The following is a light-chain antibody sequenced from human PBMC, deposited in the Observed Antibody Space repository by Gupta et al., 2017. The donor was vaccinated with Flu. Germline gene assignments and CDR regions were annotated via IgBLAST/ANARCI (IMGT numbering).Light chain of an antibody. V-gene: IGKV1-39*01. J-gene: IGKJ2*02. CDR1: QRISSY. Sequence: PSSLSASVGDRVTITCRASQRISSYLNWYQQKPKKAPKLLIYAASSLQSGVPSRFSGSGSGTDFTLTISSLQPEDFATYYCQHSNSSPSTFGQGTKLEIK. CDR2: AAS. CDR3: QHSNSSPST.